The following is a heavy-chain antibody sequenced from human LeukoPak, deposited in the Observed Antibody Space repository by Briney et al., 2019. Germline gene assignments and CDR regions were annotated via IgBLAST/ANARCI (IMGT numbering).Heavy chain of an antibody. J-gene: IGHJ5*02. CDR3: ARDNSVGDNAWWFDP. V-gene: IGHV1-46*01. CDR2: INPSGGST. CDR1: GYTFTSYY. D-gene: IGHD1-26*01. Sequence: GASVKVSCKASGYTFTSYYMHRVRQAPGQGLEWMGIINPSGGSTSYAQKFQGRVTMTRDMSTSTDYMELSSLRSEDTAIYYCARDNSVGDNAWWFDPWGQGTLVTVSS.